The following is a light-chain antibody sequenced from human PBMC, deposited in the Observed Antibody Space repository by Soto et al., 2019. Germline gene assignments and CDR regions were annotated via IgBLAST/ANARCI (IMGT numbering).Light chain of an antibody. J-gene: IGLJ1*01. Sequence: QSALTQPASVSGSPGQSITISYTGTSSDVGGYNYVSWYQQHPGKAPKLMIYDVSNRPSGVSNRFSGSKSGNTASLTISGLQAEDEADYYCSSYTSSSHYVFGTGTKLTVL. V-gene: IGLV2-14*01. CDR3: SSYTSSSHYV. CDR1: SSDVGGYNY. CDR2: DVS.